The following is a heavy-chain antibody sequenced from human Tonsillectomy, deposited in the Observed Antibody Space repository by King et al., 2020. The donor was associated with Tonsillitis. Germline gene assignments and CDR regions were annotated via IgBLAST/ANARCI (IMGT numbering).Heavy chain of an antibody. V-gene: IGHV1-24*01. CDR2: FDPEDGET. J-gene: IGHJ5*02. CDR3: ATGRHFYNWFDP. CDR1: GYTLTELS. Sequence: QLVQSGAEVKKPGASVKGSCKVSGYTLTELSMHWVPQAPGKGLEWMGGFDPEDGETIYAQKLQGRVTMTEDTSTDTAYMELSSLRSEDTAVYYCATGRHFYNWFDPWGQGTLVTVSS.